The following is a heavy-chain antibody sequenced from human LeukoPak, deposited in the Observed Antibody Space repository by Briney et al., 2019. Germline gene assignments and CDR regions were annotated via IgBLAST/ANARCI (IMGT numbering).Heavy chain of an antibody. CDR1: GFTFSTYA. Sequence: HPGGSLRLSCAASGFTFSTYAMHWVRQAPGKGLKWVAVISYDGSNKYYADSVKGRFTISRDNSKNTLFLQMNSLRAEDTAVYYCARAKIASTVIYYYMDVWGKGTTVTVSS. CDR2: ISYDGSNK. V-gene: IGHV3-30*04. J-gene: IGHJ6*03. CDR3: ARAKIASTVIYYYMDV. D-gene: IGHD2-21*02.